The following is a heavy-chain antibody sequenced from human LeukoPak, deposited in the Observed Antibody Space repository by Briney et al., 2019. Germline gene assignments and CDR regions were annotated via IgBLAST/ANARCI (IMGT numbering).Heavy chain of an antibody. Sequence: SETLSLTCAVYGGSFSGYYWSWIRQPPGKGLEWIGEINHSGSTNYNPSLKSRVTISVDTSKNQFSLKLSSVTAADTAVYYCARSWKMTTRRYFDLWGRGTLVTVSS. CDR1: GGSFSGYY. D-gene: IGHD5-24*01. V-gene: IGHV4-34*01. CDR2: INHSGST. J-gene: IGHJ2*01. CDR3: ARSWKMTTRRYFDL.